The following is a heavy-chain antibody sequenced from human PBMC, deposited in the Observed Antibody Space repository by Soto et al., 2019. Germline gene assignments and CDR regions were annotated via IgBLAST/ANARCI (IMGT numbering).Heavy chain of an antibody. V-gene: IGHV4-4*07. Sequence: QVQLQESGPGLVKPSETLSLTCNVSGGSVSGHYWSWLRQPAGKGLEWIGRIYARGSTYYNPSLESRVTIAVDTSKSQFSLKLSSVTAADTAVYYCARDRRGYNYGRNPFDIWGQGTMVTVSS. CDR1: GGSVSGHY. J-gene: IGHJ3*02. CDR3: ARDRRGYNYGRNPFDI. CDR2: IYARGST. D-gene: IGHD5-18*01.